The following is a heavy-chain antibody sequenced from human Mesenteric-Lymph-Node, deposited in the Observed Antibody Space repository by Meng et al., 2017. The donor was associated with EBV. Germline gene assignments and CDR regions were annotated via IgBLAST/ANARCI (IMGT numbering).Heavy chain of an antibody. D-gene: IGHD5-24*01. CDR2: IFHSGST. CDR1: CGSISNSNFY. Sequence: QLQLQASGPGLVKPSETLSLPCTVSCGSISNSNFYWGWIRQPPGKGLEWIGSIFHSGSTYYNPSLKSRVTVSVDTSKNQFSLKLNSVTTADTAMYYCARPRRWLQSEFDFWGPGTLVTVSS. V-gene: IGHV4-39*01. J-gene: IGHJ4*02. CDR3: ARPRRWLQSEFDF.